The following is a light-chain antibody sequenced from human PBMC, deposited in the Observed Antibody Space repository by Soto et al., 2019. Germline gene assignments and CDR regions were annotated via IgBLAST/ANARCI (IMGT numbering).Light chain of an antibody. J-gene: IGLJ2*01. CDR3: SSYTRSSSTLVV. CDR2: DVS. V-gene: IGLV2-14*01. Sequence: QSALTQPASVSGSRGQSITISCTGTRSDVGGYNYVSWYQQHPGKAPKLMIYDVSNRPSGISNRFSGSKSGNTASLTISGLQTEDEADYYFSSYTRSSSTLVVFGGGTKLTVL. CDR1: RSDVGGYNY.